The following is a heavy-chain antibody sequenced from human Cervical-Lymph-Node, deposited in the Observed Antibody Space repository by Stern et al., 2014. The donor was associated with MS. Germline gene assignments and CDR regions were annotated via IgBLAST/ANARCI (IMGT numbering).Heavy chain of an antibody. J-gene: IGHJ6*02. D-gene: IGHD3/OR15-3a*01. Sequence: EVQLVESGGGLVQPGGSLRLSCAASGFTVSSYWMHWVRQGPEKGLEWVSRINSDGSRTSYAASVKGRFTISRDNAKNTLSLQMNSLRAEDTAVYYCVRDTYDMSFLLGWTGGMDVWGQGTTVTVSS. V-gene: IGHV3-74*01. CDR3: VRDTYDMSFLLGWTGGMDV. CDR1: GFTVSSYW. CDR2: INSDGSRT.